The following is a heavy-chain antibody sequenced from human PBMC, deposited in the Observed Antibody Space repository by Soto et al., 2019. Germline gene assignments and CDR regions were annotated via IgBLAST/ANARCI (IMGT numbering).Heavy chain of an antibody. CDR3: AADWSGPVAATHY. CDR1: GFAFTSCA. Sequence: GVSVKFSWKASGFAFTSCAGQWVRQARGQRLEWIGLLVDGSGNTNYAQQFKERVTIPRDMSTSTAYMELSSLRSEDTAVYYCAADWSGPVAATHYWGQGTLVTVSS. J-gene: IGHJ4*02. D-gene: IGHD6-19*01. V-gene: IGHV1-58*01. CDR2: LVDGSGNT.